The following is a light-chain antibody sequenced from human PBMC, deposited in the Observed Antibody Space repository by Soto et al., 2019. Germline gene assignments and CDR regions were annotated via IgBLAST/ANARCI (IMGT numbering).Light chain of an antibody. V-gene: IGLV2-14*01. CDR2: DVS. J-gene: IGLJ2*01. CDR3: RSYTSSSTLV. CDR1: SSDVGGYNY. Sequence: QSALTQPASVSGSPGQSITISCNGTSSDVGGYNYVSWHQQHPGKAPKLMIYDVSNRPSGVSNRFSGSKSGNTASLTISGLQAEDEAYYYCRSYTSSSTLVFGGGTKLTVL.